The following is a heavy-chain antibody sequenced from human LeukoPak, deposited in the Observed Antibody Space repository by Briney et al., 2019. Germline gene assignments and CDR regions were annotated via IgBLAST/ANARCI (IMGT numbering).Heavy chain of an antibody. CDR2: FDPEDGET. V-gene: IGHV1-24*01. D-gene: IGHD6-19*01. CDR3: ATGPILPGIAVAGADY. Sequence: ASVKVSCKVSGYTLTELSMHWVRQAPGKGLEWMGGFDPEDGETIYAQKFQGRVTMTEDTSTDTAYMELSSLRSEDTAVYYCATGPILPGIAVAGADYWGQGTLVTVSS. CDR1: GYTLTELS. J-gene: IGHJ4*02.